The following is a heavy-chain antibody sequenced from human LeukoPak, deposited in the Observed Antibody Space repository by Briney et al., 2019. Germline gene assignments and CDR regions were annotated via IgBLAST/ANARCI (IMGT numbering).Heavy chain of an antibody. CDR3: AQRSDSSGYYPIY. Sequence: TLSLTCGVSGGSIDITNYWSWVRQAPGKGLEWLALIYWNDDKRYSPSLKSRLTITKDTSKSQVVLTMTNMDPVDTATYYCAQRSDSSGYYPIYWGQGTLVTVSS. J-gene: IGHJ4*02. V-gene: IGHV2-5*08. CDR1: GGSIDITNYW. D-gene: IGHD3-22*01. CDR2: IYWNDDK.